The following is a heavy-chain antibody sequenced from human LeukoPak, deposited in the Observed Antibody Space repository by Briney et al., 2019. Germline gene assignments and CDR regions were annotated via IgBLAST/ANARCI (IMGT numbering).Heavy chain of an antibody. Sequence: SETLSLNCTVSGYSISSGYYWCWIRQPPRQGLEWLGHTYHRGSTYYNPSLKSRVTISVDTSKNQFSLKLSSVTAADTAVYYCARSFDTRQYYYDSSGYYGLSDYWGQGTLVTVSS. J-gene: IGHJ4*02. CDR2: TYHRGST. V-gene: IGHV4-38-2*02. CDR1: GYSISSGYY. D-gene: IGHD3-22*01. CDR3: ARSFDTRQYYYDSSGYYGLSDY.